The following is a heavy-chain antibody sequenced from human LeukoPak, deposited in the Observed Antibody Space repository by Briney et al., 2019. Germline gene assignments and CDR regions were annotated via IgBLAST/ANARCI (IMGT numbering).Heavy chain of an antibody. CDR2: IYPADSDT. V-gene: IGHV5-51*01. Sequence: GESLKISCTGSGYTFITYWIAWVRQTPGKGLEWMGIIYPADSDTKYSPSFQGQITISADKSISTAYLQWSNLKASDTAIYYCARLRGKVTYQNWFDPWGQGTLVTDSS. J-gene: IGHJ5*02. CDR3: ARLRGKVTYQNWFDP. CDR1: GYTFITYW. D-gene: IGHD2-2*01.